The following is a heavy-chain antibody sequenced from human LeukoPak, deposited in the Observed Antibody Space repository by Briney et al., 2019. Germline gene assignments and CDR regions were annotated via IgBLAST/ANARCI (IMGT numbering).Heavy chain of an antibody. D-gene: IGHD3-3*01. CDR3: ARDGVVTMELDY. J-gene: IGHJ4*02. CDR1: GGSFSGYY. CDR2: MNHSGST. Sequence: KTSETLSLTCAVYGGSFSGYYWSWIRQPPGKGLEWIGEMNHSGSTNYNPSLKSRVTISVDTSKNQFSLKLSSVTAADTAVYYCARDGVVTMELDYWGQGTLVTVSS. V-gene: IGHV4-34*01.